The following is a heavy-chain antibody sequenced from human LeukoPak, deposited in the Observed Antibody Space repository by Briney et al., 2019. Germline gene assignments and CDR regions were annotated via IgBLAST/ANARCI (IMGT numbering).Heavy chain of an antibody. J-gene: IGHJ4*02. V-gene: IGHV3-74*01. D-gene: IGHD1-14*01. Sequence: GGSLRLSCAASRFTLSSYWMHWVRQAPGKGLVWVSRINTDGSSTNYADSVKGRFTISRDNAMNTLYLQMNNLRAEDSAVYYCASRTGVYWGQGTLVSVSS. CDR3: ASRTGVY. CDR1: RFTLSSYW. CDR2: INTDGSST.